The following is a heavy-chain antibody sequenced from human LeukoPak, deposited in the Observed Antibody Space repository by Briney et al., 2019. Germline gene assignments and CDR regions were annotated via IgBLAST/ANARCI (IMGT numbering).Heavy chain of an antibody. CDR2: FDPEDGKI. CDR1: GGTFSSYA. CDR3: ATDSIYQNWYFDL. Sequence: GASVKVSCKASGGTFSSYAISWVRQAPGKGLEWMGGFDPEDGKIIYAQKFQGRVTMTEDTSTDTAYMELSSLRSEDTAVYYCATDSIYQNWYFDLWGRGTLVTVSS. J-gene: IGHJ2*01. V-gene: IGHV1-24*01. D-gene: IGHD2-2*01.